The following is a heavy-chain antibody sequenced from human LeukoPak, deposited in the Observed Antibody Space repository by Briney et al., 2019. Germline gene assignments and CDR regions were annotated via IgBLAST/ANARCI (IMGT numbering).Heavy chain of an antibody. V-gene: IGHV3-74*01. CDR1: GFTFSSYW. J-gene: IGHJ1*01. CDR2: IKSDGST. D-gene: IGHD3-22*01. CDR3: ARAPSESGGYYPEYFRH. Sequence: GGSLRLSCAASGFTFSSYWMHWVRQAPGKGLVWVSRIKSDGSTNYADSVKGRFTISRDNAKNTVSLQMHSLGAEDTGVYYCARAPSESGGYYPEYFRHWGQGTMVTVSS.